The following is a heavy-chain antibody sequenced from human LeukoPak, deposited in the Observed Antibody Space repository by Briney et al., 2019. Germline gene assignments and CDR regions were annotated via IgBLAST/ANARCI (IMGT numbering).Heavy chain of an antibody. CDR1: GGSISSYY. J-gene: IGHJ4*02. D-gene: IGHD3-3*01. CDR2: IYYTGRT. V-gene: IGHV4-59*01. CDR3: ARADFWSAVDY. Sequence: SETLSLTCTVCGGSISSYYRRWIRQPPGKGLEWIGYIYYTGRTNYNPSLKSRVTISVDTSKNQFSMKLNSVTAADTAVYYCARADFWSAVDYWCQGTLVTVSS.